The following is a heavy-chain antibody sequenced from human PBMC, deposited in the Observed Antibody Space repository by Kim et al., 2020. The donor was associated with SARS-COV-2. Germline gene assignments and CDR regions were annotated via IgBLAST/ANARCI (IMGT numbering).Heavy chain of an antibody. CDR2: ISYDGSNK. D-gene: IGHD3-9*01. CDR3: AKDSKLRYFDWFLINWFDP. CDR1: GFTFSSYG. J-gene: IGHJ5*02. Sequence: GGSLRLSCAASGFTFSSYGMHWVRQAPGKGLEWVAVISYDGSNKYYADSVKGRFTISRDNSKNTLYLQMNSLRAEDTAVYYCAKDSKLRYFDWFLINWFDPWGQGTLVTVSS. V-gene: IGHV3-30*18.